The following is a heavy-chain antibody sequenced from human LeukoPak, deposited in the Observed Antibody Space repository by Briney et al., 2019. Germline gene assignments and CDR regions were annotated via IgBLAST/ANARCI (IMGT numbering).Heavy chain of an antibody. D-gene: IGHD2-15*01. V-gene: IGHV3-72*01. Sequence: GGSLRLSCAASGFTLSDHYMEWLRQAPGGGREGVGRIRNKANRSTTEYAASVKGRLTVSRDDSNSLLYLQMNSLKTEDTAVYYCARQGYCSGGSCRGQFYFDYWGQGTLVTVPS. CDR2: IRNKANRSTT. CDR1: GFTLSDHY. CDR3: ARQGYCSGGSCRGQFYFDY. J-gene: IGHJ4*02.